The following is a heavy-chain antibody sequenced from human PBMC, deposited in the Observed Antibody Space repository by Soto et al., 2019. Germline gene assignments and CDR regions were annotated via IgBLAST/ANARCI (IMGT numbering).Heavy chain of an antibody. V-gene: IGHV1-2*04. Sequence: QVQLVQSGAEVKKPGASVKVSCKASGYTFTGYDMHWVRQAPGQGLEWMGWINPNSGGTNYAQKVTRWVTMTTDTSISTAYMELSRLRSDDTAVYYCAREGGWYRGRNYCDYWGQGTLVTVSS. J-gene: IGHJ4*02. CDR2: INPNSGGT. CDR1: GYTFTGYD. D-gene: IGHD6-19*01. CDR3: AREGGWYRGRNYCDY.